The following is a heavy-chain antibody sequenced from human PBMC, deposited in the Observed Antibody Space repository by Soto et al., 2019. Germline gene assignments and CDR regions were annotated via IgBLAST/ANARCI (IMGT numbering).Heavy chain of an antibody. CDR2: TYHSGGT. V-gene: IGHV4-30-2*06. Sequence: QLQLQESGSGLVKPSQTLSLTCVVSGDSISSGGYSWNWIRQSPGKGLEWIGHTYHSGGTLYNPSLDSRVTISVDKSKHQFSLRLTSVTAADTAVYYCARDSLSGYYFDFWGQGTLVTVSS. CDR3: ARDSLSGYYFDF. J-gene: IGHJ4*02. CDR1: GDSISSGGYS. D-gene: IGHD3-22*01.